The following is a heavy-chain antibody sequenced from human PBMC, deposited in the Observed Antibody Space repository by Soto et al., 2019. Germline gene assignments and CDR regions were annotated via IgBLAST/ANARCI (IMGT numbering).Heavy chain of an antibody. CDR1: GYSFTSYW. J-gene: IGHJ6*02. CDR2: IYPGDSDT. CDR3: ARRGGSYSLPSPYYYYGMDV. Sequence: GSLKISCKGSGYSFTSYWIGWVRQMPGKGLEWMGIIYPGDSDTRYSPSFQGQVTISADKSISTAYLQWSSLKASDTAMYYCARRGGSYSLPSPYYYYGMDVRGQGTTVTVSS. D-gene: IGHD1-26*01. V-gene: IGHV5-51*01.